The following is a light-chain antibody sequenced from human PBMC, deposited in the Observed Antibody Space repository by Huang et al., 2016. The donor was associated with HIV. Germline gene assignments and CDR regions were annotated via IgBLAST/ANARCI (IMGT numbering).Light chain of an antibody. CDR3: QQSYSTTVT. CDR1: QSIISY. Sequence: DIQMTQSPSSLSASVGDRVTITCRESQSIISYLSWYQQKPGKAPKLLIYDTFRLHSGVPSRFTGSGSGTDFTLTITSLQPEDFATYYCQQSYSTTVTFGQGTKVEI. J-gene: IGKJ1*01. V-gene: IGKV1-39*01. CDR2: DTF.